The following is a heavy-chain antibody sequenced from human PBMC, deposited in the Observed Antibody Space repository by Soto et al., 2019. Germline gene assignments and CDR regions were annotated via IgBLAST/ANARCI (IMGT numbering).Heavy chain of an antibody. CDR3: ARQGPYYYDSSVPSDY. Sequence: GESLKISCKGSGYSFTSYWISWVRQMPGKGLEWMGRIDPSDSYTNYSPSFQGHVTISADKSISTAYLQWSSLKASDTAMYYCARQGPYYYDSSVPSDYWGQGTLVTVSS. D-gene: IGHD3-22*01. CDR2: IDPSDSYT. CDR1: GYSFTSYW. V-gene: IGHV5-10-1*01. J-gene: IGHJ4*02.